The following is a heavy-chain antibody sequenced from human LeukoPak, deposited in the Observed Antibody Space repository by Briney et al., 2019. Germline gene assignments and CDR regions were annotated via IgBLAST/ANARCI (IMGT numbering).Heavy chain of an antibody. CDR3: ARGGIAAAGRSPYYYYMDV. CDR2: INPNSGGT. V-gene: IGHV1-2*02. J-gene: IGHJ6*03. Sequence: ASVKVSCKASGYTFTGYYMHWVRQAPGQALEWMGWINPNSGGTNYAQKFQGRVTMTRDTSISTAYMELSRLRSDDTAVYYCARGGIAAAGRSPYYYYMDVWGKGTTVTVSS. D-gene: IGHD6-13*01. CDR1: GYTFTGYY.